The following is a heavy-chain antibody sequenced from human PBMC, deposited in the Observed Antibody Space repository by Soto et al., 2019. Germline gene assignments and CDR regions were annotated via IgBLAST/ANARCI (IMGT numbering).Heavy chain of an antibody. D-gene: IGHD3-10*02. CDR1: GGSFSGYY. J-gene: IGHJ6*02. Sequence: QVQLQQWGAGLLKPSETLSLTCAVYGGSFSGYYWSWIRQPPGKGLEWIGEINHSGSTIYNPSLKRRVPISVDTSKSQFALKLSSLTAADTAVYYCARGVVFGELSGLSYGMDGWGQGTTVPGSS. CDR2: INHSGST. CDR3: ARGVVFGELSGLSYGMDG. V-gene: IGHV4-34*01.